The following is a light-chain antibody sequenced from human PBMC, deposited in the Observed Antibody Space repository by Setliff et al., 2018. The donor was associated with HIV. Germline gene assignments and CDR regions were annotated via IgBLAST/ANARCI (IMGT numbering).Light chain of an antibody. J-gene: IGLJ1*01. V-gene: IGLV2-11*01. CDR1: SSDVGGYNY. CDR3: CSYAGNAYV. Sequence: QSALTQPRSVSGSPGQSVTISCTGTSSDVGGYNYVSWYQQHPGKAPKLMISDVSKRPSGVPDRFSGSKSGNTASLTISGLQAEDEADYYCCSYAGNAYVFGAGTKVTV. CDR2: DVS.